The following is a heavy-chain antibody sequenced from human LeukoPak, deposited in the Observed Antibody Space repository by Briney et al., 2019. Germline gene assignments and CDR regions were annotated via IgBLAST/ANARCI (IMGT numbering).Heavy chain of an antibody. J-gene: IGHJ4*02. V-gene: IGHV1-2*02. CDR3: ARFSRDGYNRLDY. CDR1: GYTFTGYY. CDR2: IDPDSGAT. Sequence: ASVKVTCKASGYTFTGYYLHWVRQAPGQGLEWMGWIDPDSGATNFAQKFQGRVTMTRDTSISTAYMELSRLRSEDTAVYYCARFSRDGYNRLDYWGQGTLVTVSS. D-gene: IGHD5-24*01.